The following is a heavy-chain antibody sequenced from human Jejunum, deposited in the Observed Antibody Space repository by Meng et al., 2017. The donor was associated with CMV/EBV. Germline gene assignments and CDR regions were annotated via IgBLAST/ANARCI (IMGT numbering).Heavy chain of an antibody. CDR2: INWNGISV. D-gene: IGHD3-22*01. CDR1: SFDDYA. J-gene: IGHJ4*02. CDR3: AKDRYYDSSGYYSLDY. Sequence: SFDDYAMHLVRQAPRKGLEWVSAINWNGISVAYAESVKGRFTISRDNAKNSLYLQMHSLRAEDTAFYYCAKDRYYDSSGYYSLDYWGQGTLVTVSS. V-gene: IGHV3-9*01.